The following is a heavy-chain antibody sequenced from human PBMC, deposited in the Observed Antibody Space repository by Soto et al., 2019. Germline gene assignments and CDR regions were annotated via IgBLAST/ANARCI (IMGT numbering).Heavy chain of an antibody. CDR1: GDSISSYY. D-gene: IGHD1-1*01. V-gene: IGHV4-59*01. CDR3: ASFMSTTGPAEYFQH. CDR2: IYYSGST. J-gene: IGHJ1*01. Sequence: SETLSLTCTVSGDSISSYYWTWIRQSPGKGLEWIGYIYYSGSTNYNPSLKSRVTISVDTSKNQFSLKLSSLTAADTAVYYCASFMSTTGPAEYFQHWGQGALVTVSS.